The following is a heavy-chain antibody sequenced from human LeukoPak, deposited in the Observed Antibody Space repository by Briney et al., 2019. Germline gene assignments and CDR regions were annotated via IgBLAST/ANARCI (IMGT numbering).Heavy chain of an antibody. D-gene: IGHD3-22*01. V-gene: IGHV3-23*01. CDR2: ISGSGGST. Sequence: GGSLRLSCAASGFTFSSYAMSWVRQAPGKGLEWVSAISGSGGSTYYADSVKGRFTISRDNSKNTLYLQMNSLRAEDTAVYYCAKDRPSSYDSSGYYYDYWGQGTLVTVSS. J-gene: IGHJ4*02. CDR3: AKDRPSSYDSSGYYYDY. CDR1: GFTFSSYA.